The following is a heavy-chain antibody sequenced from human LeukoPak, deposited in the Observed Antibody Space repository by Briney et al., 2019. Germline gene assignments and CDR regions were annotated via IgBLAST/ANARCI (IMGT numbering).Heavy chain of an antibody. Sequence: GGSLRLSCAASGFIFSSYSMNWVRQAPGKGLEWVSYISSSSSTIYYADSVKGRFTISRDNAKNSLYLQMNSLRAEDTAVYYCARPPGETEYGDSDYWGQGTLVTVSS. CDR1: GFIFSSYS. D-gene: IGHD4-17*01. CDR2: ISSSSSTI. CDR3: ARPPGETEYGDSDY. J-gene: IGHJ4*02. V-gene: IGHV3-48*01.